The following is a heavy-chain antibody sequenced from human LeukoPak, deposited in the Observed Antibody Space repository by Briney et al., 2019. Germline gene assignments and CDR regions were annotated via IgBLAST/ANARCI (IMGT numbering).Heavy chain of an antibody. J-gene: IGHJ4*02. CDR2: ISYDGSNK. CDR1: GFTFSSYS. V-gene: IGHV3-30*03. CDR3: ARVATNWYYDY. Sequence: GGSLRLSCAASGFTFSSYSMNWVRQAPGKGLEWVAVISYDGSNKYYADSVKGRFTISRDNSKNTLYLQMNSLRAEDTAVYYCARVATNWYYDYWGQGTLVTVSS. D-gene: IGHD1-1*01.